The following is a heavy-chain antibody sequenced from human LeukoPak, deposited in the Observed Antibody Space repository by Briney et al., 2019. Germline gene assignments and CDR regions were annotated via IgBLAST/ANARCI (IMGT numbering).Heavy chain of an antibody. CDR2: IIPILGIA. Sequence: ASVKVSCKASGGTFSSYTISWVRQAPGQGLEWMGRIIPILGIANYAQKFQGRVTITADKSTSTAYMELSSLRSEDTAVYYCAREYCGGDRYPYYYYYYMDVWGKGTTVTVSS. J-gene: IGHJ6*03. D-gene: IGHD2-21*01. CDR1: GGTFSSYT. V-gene: IGHV1-69*04. CDR3: AREYCGGDRYPYYYYYYMDV.